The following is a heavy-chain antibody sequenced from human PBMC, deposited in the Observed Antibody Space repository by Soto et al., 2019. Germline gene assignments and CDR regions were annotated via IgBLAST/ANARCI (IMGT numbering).Heavy chain of an antibody. J-gene: IGHJ4*02. D-gene: IGHD3-3*01. CDR1: GGSTRSSSYY. Sequence: PWETLSLTCTVSGGSTRSSSYYWGWVRQPPGKGLEWIGSMSYTTTSYYAPSLRSQAVISVDTAKNQFSLRLSSVTAADTAVYYCTRHGRPEITIFGVYAYNFVTWVQGTLVTLPS. V-gene: IGHV4-39*01. CDR3: TRHGRPEITIFGVYAYNFVT. CDR2: MSYTTTS.